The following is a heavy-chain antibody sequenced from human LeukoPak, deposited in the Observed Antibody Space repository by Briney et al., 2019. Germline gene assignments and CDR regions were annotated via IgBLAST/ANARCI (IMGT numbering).Heavy chain of an antibody. CDR3: TRVTSVVVPAADHYYYGMDV. J-gene: IGHJ6*02. Sequence: ASVKVSCTASGSTFTVYYMHWVRQAPGQGLEWMGWINPNSGGTDYAQKFQGRVTMTRDTSLSTAYMELSRLRSDDTAVYYCTRVTSVVVPAADHYYYGMDVWGQGTTVTVSS. CDR2: INPNSGGT. V-gene: IGHV1-2*02. D-gene: IGHD2-2*01. CDR1: GSTFTVYY.